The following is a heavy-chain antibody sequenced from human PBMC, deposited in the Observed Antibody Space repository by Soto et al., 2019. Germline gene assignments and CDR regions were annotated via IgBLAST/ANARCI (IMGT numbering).Heavy chain of an antibody. D-gene: IGHD2-21*02. CDR3: AKTYCGGDCCGYYYGMDV. CDR1: GFTFSSYA. Sequence: PGGSLILSCAASGFTFSSYAMSWVRQAPGKGLEWVSAISGSGGSTYYADSVKGRFTISRDNSKNTLYLQMNSLRAEDTAVYYCAKTYCGGDCCGYYYGMDVWGQGTTVTVSS. CDR2: ISGSGGST. V-gene: IGHV3-23*01. J-gene: IGHJ6*02.